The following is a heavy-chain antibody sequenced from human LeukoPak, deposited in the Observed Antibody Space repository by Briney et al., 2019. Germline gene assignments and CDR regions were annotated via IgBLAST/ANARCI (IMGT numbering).Heavy chain of an antibody. J-gene: IGHJ4*02. D-gene: IGHD2-15*01. V-gene: IGHV4-59*01. Sequence: SETLSLTCIVSGDSISGYYWSWIRQPPGKGLEWIGYIFHSGSTNYNASLKSRVAISVDTSKNQFPLSLNSVTAADTAVYYCVGRAARYFDYWGQGILVTVSS. CDR2: IFHSGST. CDR3: VGRAARYFDY. CDR1: GDSISGYY.